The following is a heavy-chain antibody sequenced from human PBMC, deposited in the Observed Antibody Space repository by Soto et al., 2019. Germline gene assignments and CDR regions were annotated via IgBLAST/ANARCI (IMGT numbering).Heavy chain of an antibody. J-gene: IGHJ4*02. CDR1: GFTFSSYS. D-gene: IGHD3-9*01. CDR2: ISSSSSTI. Sequence: GESLKISCAASGFTFSSYSMNWVRQAPGKGLEWVSYISSSSSTIYYADSVKGRFTISRDNAKNSLYLQMNSLRAEDTAVYYCARDLIAHGGLRYFDWLSDYWGQGTLVTVSS. CDR3: ARDLIAHGGLRYFDWLSDY. V-gene: IGHV3-48*01.